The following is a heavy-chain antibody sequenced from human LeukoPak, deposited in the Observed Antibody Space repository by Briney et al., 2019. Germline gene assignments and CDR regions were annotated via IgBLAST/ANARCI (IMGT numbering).Heavy chain of an antibody. CDR2: IYSSGST. D-gene: IGHD6-13*01. CDR1: GGSISSYY. Sequence: SETLSLTCTVFGGSISSYYWSWIRQPAGKGLEWIGRIYSSGSTNHNPSLESRVTMSVDTSKNQFSLKLSSVTAADTAVYARAGSWHSPFDYWGQGTLVTASS. J-gene: IGHJ4*02. V-gene: IGHV4-4*07. CDR3: AGSWHSPFDY.